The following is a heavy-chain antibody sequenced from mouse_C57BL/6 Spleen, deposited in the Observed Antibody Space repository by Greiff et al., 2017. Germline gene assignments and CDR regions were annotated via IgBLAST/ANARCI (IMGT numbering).Heavy chain of an antibody. CDR3: ARGAQATAWFAY. CDR2: IDPSDSYT. Sequence: QVQLQQPGAELVKPGASVKLSCKASGYTFTSYWMQWVKQRPGQGLEWIGEIDPSDSYTNYNQKFKGKATLTVDTSSSTAYMQLSSLTSEDSAVYYCARGAQATAWFAYWDQGTLVTVSA. J-gene: IGHJ3*01. V-gene: IGHV1-50*01. D-gene: IGHD3-2*02. CDR1: GYTFTSYW.